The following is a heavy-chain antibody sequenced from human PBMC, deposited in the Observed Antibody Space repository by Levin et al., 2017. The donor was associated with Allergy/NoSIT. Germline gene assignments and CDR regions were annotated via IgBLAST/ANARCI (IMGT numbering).Heavy chain of an antibody. CDR1: GFTFSNYN. V-gene: IGHV3-48*02. J-gene: IGHJ4*02. CDR2: ISSNTRTV. Sequence: GGSLRLSCAASGFTFSNYNMNWVRQAPGKGLEWLSYISSNTRTVYHASSLKGRFTVSRDNAKNSLYLQVNSPRDDDTAVYYCVREGGWWPPYYFDFWGQGAPVTVSS. D-gene: IGHD2-15*01. CDR3: VREGGWWPPYYFDF.